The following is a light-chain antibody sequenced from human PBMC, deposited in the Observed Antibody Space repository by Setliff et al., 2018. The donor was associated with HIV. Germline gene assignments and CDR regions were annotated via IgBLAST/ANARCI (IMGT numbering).Light chain of an antibody. CDR3: QVWDSSSDHHV. Sequence: SYELTQAPSVSVAPGKTARITCGGNNIGSNSVHWYQQKPGQAPVLVVYDDNDRPSGIPARFSGSNSGNTATLTISRVEAGDEADYYCQVWDSSSDHHVFGTGTQLTVL. V-gene: IGLV3-21*03. CDR2: DDN. J-gene: IGLJ1*01. CDR1: NIGSNS.